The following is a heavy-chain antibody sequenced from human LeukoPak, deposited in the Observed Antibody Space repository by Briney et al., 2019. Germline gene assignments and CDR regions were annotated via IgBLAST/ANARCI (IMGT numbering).Heavy chain of an antibody. CDR1: GYTFTSYD. Sequence: ASVKVSCKASGYTFTSYDINWVRQATGQGLEWMGWMNPNNGNTGYAQKFQGRVTMTRNTSIRTAYMELSSLRSEDTAVYYCVRAPYYWDSSAWDWGQGTLVTVSS. CDR2: MNPNNGNT. V-gene: IGHV1-8*01. CDR3: VRAPYYWDSSAWD. D-gene: IGHD3-22*01. J-gene: IGHJ4*02.